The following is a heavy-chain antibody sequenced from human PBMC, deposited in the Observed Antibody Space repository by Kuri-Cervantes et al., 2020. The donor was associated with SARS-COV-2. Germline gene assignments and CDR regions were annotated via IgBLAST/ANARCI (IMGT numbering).Heavy chain of an antibody. CDR2: NYSGGGT. CDR1: RFTVSSNY. V-gene: IGHV3-53*01. J-gene: IGHJ4*02. Sequence: GESQKSSCAAARFTVSSNYMSWVRQAPGKGLEWVSVNYSGGGTYYADTVKGRFTISRDNYKNTLYMQLNSLRADDSALYYCAKVGLSFDYWGQGTLVTVSS. CDR3: AKVGLSFDY. D-gene: IGHD2/OR15-2a*01.